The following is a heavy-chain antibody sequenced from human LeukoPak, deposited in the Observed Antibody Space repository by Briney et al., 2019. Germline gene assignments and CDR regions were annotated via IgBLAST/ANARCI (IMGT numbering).Heavy chain of an antibody. D-gene: IGHD4-11*01. V-gene: IGHV1-2*02. J-gene: IGHJ4*02. CDR2: INPNSGGT. Sequence: ASVKVSCTASGYTFTSYYMHWVRQAPGQGLEWMGWINPNSGGTNYAQKFQDRVTMTTDTSISTAYMELSRLSSDDTAVYFCARATNWRLQSSSHFDYWGQGTLVTVSS. CDR1: GYTFTSYY. CDR3: ARATNWRLQSSSHFDY.